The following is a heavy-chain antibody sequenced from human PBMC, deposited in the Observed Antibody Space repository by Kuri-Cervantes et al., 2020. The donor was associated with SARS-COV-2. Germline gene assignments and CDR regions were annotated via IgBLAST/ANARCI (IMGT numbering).Heavy chain of an antibody. Sequence: GESLKISCAASGFTFSSYSMNWVRQAPGKGLEWVSSISSSSSYIYYADSVKGRFTISRDNSKNTLYLQMNSLRAEDTAVYYCAKREQYSSSWGDVDYWGQGTLVTVSS. CDR2: ISSSSSYI. V-gene: IGHV3-21*04. J-gene: IGHJ4*02. D-gene: IGHD6-13*01. CDR3: AKREQYSSSWGDVDY. CDR1: GFTFSSYS.